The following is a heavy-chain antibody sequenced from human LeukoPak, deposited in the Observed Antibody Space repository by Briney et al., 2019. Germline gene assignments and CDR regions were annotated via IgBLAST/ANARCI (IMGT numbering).Heavy chain of an antibody. Sequence: ASVKVSCKASGYTFTSYGISWVRQAPGQGLEWMGWINPNSGGTNYAQKFQGRVTMTRDTSISTAYMELSRLRSDDTAVYYCARARLVRGVSDLGTWGQGTLVTVSS. V-gene: IGHV1-2*02. D-gene: IGHD3-10*01. J-gene: IGHJ5*02. CDR2: INPNSGGT. CDR3: ARARLVRGVSDLGT. CDR1: GYTFTSYG.